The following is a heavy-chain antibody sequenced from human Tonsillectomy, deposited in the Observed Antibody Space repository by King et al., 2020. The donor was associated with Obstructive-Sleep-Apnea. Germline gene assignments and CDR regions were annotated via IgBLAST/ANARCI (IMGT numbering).Heavy chain of an antibody. CDR3: ARVNPIYAAGIPYFDL. J-gene: IGHJ4*02. V-gene: IGHV1-18*01. CDR2: ISADKEKT. Sequence: QLVQSGGEVRRPGTSVKVSCKASGYSISSYGITWVRQAPGQGLEWMGWISADKEKTFYAQRLQGRGTLTTDPSTSTAYMELRTLTSEDTAVYYCARVNPIYAAGIPYFDLGGQGTLVSVSS. CDR1: GYSISSYG. D-gene: IGHD6-13*01.